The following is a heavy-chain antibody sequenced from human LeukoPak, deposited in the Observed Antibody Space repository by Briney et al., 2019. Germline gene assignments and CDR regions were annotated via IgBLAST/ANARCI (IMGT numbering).Heavy chain of an antibody. Sequence: SETLSLTCTVSDGSISSYYWSWIRQPPGKGLEWIGYIYYSGSTNYNPSLKSRVTISVDTSKNQFSLNLSSVTAADTAVYYCARRRADYGYSSSWYVEYYFDYWGQGTLVTVSS. CDR3: ARRRADYGYSSSWYVEYYFDY. CDR1: DGSISSYY. V-gene: IGHV4-59*08. J-gene: IGHJ4*02. D-gene: IGHD6-13*01. CDR2: IYYSGST.